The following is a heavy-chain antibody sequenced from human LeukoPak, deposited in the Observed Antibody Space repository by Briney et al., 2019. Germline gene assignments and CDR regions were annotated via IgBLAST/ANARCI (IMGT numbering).Heavy chain of an antibody. CDR1: GYTFTSYG. J-gene: IGHJ4*02. V-gene: IGHV1-18*01. Sequence: ASVKVSCKASGYTFTSYGISWVRQAPGQGLEWMGWISAYNGNTNYAQKLQGRVTMTTDTSTSTAYMELRSLRSDDTAVYYCARDLIVGAPKSFGYWGQGTLVTVSS. D-gene: IGHD1-26*01. CDR3: ARDLIVGAPKSFGY. CDR2: ISAYNGNT.